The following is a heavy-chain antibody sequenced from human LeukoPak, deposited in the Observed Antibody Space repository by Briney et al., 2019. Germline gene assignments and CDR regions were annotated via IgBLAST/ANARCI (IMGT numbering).Heavy chain of an antibody. Sequence: SQTLSLTCTVSGGSISSGAYYWNWIRQSPGKGLEWIGYIYYSGITYYNPSLKSRVSISIDTSKNQFSLKLSSVTAADTAVYYCARVTLPYIFFDYWGRGSLVTVSS. V-gene: IGHV4-31*03. D-gene: IGHD5-18*01. CDR2: IYYSGIT. CDR3: ARVTLPYIFFDY. J-gene: IGHJ4*02. CDR1: GGSISSGAYY.